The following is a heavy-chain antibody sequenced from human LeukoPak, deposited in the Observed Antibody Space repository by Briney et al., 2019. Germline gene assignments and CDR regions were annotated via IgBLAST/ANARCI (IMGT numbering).Heavy chain of an antibody. CDR1: GYTFTSYG. CDR3: ARDFRRQPPVPENHMDV. V-gene: IGHV1-18*01. CDR2: ISAYNGNT. Sequence: GASVKVSCKASGYTFTSYGISWVRQAPGQGLEWMGWISAYNGNTNYAQKLQGRVTMTTDTSTSTAYMELRSLRSDDTAVYYCARDFRRQPPVPENHMDVWGKGTTVTVSS. D-gene: IGHD6-13*01. J-gene: IGHJ6*03.